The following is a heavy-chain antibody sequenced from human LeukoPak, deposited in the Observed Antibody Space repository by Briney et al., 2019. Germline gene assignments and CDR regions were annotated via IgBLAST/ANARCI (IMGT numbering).Heavy chain of an antibody. CDR2: IYYTGYT. CDR1: GGSISSGAYY. J-gene: IGHJ4*02. V-gene: IGHV4-31*03. CDR3: ARQVTITFGGVIAFDY. D-gene: IGHD3-16*02. Sequence: PSQTLSLNCSVSGGSISSGAYYWSCIRQHPGKGLEWIGYIYYTGYTYYNPSLKSRLTMSVDTSKNQFSLKLSSVTAADTAVYYCARQVTITFGGVIAFDYWGQGTLVTVSS.